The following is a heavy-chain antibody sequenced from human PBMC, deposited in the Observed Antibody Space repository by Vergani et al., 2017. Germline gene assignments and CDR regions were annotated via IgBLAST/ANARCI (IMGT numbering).Heavy chain of an antibody. CDR2: IIPIFGTA. V-gene: IGHV1-69*15. CDR3: AVENPPVRLERRGWFDR. J-gene: IGHJ5*02. Sequence: QVQLVQSGAEVKKPGSSVKVSCKASGGTFSSYAISWVRQAPGQGLEWMGRIIPIFGTANYAQKFQGRVTITADESTSTAYMELSSLRSEDTAVYYCAVENPPVRLERRGWFDRGSRRTLVTVSS. D-gene: IGHD1-1*01. CDR1: GGTFSSYA.